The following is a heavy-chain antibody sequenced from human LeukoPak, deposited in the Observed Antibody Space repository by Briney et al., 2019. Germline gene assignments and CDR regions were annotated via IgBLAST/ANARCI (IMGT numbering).Heavy chain of an antibody. V-gene: IGHV3-30*02. CDR1: GFTFSSYG. Sequence: GGSLRLSCEASGFTFSSYGMHWVRQAPGKGLEWVAFIRYDGSNKYYADSVKGRFTISRDNSKNTLYLQMNSLRAEDTAVYYCAKDQKQWANDGFDIWGQGTMVTVSS. CDR2: IRYDGSNK. J-gene: IGHJ3*02. D-gene: IGHD6-19*01. CDR3: AKDQKQWANDGFDI.